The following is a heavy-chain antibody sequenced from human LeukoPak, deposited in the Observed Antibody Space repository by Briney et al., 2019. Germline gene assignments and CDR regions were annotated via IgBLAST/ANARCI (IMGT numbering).Heavy chain of an antibody. D-gene: IGHD3-16*01. CDR1: GFTFSNFG. V-gene: IGHV3-23*01. J-gene: IGHJ3*02. CDR3: AREVGPFDI. Sequence: QTGGSLRHSCAASGFTFSNFGMSWVRQAPGKGLEWVSIISGSGDNTYYADSVKGRFTISRDNPKKTLHLQMNSLRAEDTAIYYCAREVGPFDIWGQGTMVTVSS. CDR2: ISGSGDNT.